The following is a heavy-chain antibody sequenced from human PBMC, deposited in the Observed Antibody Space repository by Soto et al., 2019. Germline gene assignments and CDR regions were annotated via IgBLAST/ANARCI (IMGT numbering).Heavy chain of an antibody. D-gene: IGHD3-22*01. CDR3: ARDQTDSGGYYDY. V-gene: IGHV3-33*01. J-gene: IGHJ4*02. CDR2: IWNDGSNE. CDR1: GFTFSSYG. Sequence: PGGSLRLSCEASGFTFSSYGMHWVRQAPGKGLEWVAIIWNDGSNEYYADSVKGRFTISRDNSKNTLYLQVRNLRAEDTAVYFCARDQTDSGGYYDYLGPGTMVTVSS.